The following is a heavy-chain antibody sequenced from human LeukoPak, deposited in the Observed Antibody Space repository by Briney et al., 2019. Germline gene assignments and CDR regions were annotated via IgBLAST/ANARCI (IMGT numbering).Heavy chain of an antibody. CDR1: GGSISSYY. D-gene: IGHD6-13*01. V-gene: IGHV4-59*08. CDR3: ARQDSSSWYYFDF. CDR2: IYYSGST. Sequence: SETLSLTCTVSGGSISSYYWSWIRQPPGKGLEWIGYIYYSGSTNYNPSLKSRVTISVDTSNNQFSLKLSSVTAADTAVYYCARQDSSSWYYFDFWGQGTLVTVSS. J-gene: IGHJ4*02.